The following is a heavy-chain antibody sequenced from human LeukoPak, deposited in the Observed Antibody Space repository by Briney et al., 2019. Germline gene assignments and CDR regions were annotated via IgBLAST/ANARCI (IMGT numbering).Heavy chain of an antibody. V-gene: IGHV3-30*18. Sequence: PGRSLRLSCAASGFTFSSYGMHWVRQAPGQGLEWVAVISYDGSNKYYADSVKGRFTISRDNSKNTLYLQMNSLRAEDTAVYYCAKDLNYDFWSGLGNWGQGTLVTVSS. CDR3: AKDLNYDFWSGLGN. D-gene: IGHD3-3*01. J-gene: IGHJ4*02. CDR1: GFTFSSYG. CDR2: ISYDGSNK.